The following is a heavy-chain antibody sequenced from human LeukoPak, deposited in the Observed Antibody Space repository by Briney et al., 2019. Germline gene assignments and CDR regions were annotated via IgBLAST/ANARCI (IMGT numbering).Heavy chain of an antibody. CDR1: GGSFSGYY. V-gene: IGHV4-59*01. D-gene: IGHD3-16*02. CDR2: SHYSGTT. J-gene: IGHJ4*02. Sequence: SETLSLTCAVYGGSFSGYYWSWIRQPPGKGLEWIGYSHYSGTTNYKPSLRGRVAISVDTSKNQFSLRLAYVTAADTAVFYCARLIGLGEVSPYFDFWGQGILVTVSS. CDR3: ARLIGLGEVSPYFDF.